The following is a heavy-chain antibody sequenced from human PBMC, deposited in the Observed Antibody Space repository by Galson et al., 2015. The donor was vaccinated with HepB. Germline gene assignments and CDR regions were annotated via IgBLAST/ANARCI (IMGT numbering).Heavy chain of an antibody. Sequence: SLRLSCAASGFTFSDHYMDWVRQAPGRGLEWVANIKQDGSEKYYVDSVEGRFTVSRDNAKKTLYLDMNALSVEDTAVYYCARGWDTDVTSNFDYWGQGALVTVSS. V-gene: IGHV3-7*03. CDR3: ARGWDTDVTSNFDY. J-gene: IGHJ4*02. D-gene: IGHD5-18*01. CDR2: IKQDGSEK. CDR1: GFTFSDHY.